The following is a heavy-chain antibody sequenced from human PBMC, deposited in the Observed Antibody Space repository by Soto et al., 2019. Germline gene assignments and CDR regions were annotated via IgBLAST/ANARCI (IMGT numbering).Heavy chain of an antibody. CDR3: TTDRQLXRRALGKRVAYYYGMDV. D-gene: IGHD1-1*01. J-gene: IGHJ6*02. CDR1: GFTFSNAW. Sequence: LRLSCAASGFTFSNAWMSWVRQAPGKGLEWVGRIKSKTDGGTTDYAAPVKGRFTISRDDSKNTLYLQMNSLKTEDTAVYYCTTDRQLXRRALGKRVAYYYGMDVWGQGTTVTVSS. V-gene: IGHV3-15*01. CDR2: IKSKTDGGTT.